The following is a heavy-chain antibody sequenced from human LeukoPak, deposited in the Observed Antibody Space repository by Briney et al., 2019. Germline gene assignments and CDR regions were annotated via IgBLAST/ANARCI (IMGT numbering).Heavy chain of an antibody. Sequence: KTSETLSLTCTVSGGSISSYCWGWIRQPPGKGQEWIGYIYYSGSTNYNPSLKSRVTISVDTSKNQFSLKLSSVTAADTAVYYCARDNLGDPARSFDYWGQGTLVTVSS. CDR2: IYYSGST. V-gene: IGHV4-59*01. D-gene: IGHD6-6*01. CDR3: ARDNLGDPARSFDY. J-gene: IGHJ4*02. CDR1: GGSISSYC.